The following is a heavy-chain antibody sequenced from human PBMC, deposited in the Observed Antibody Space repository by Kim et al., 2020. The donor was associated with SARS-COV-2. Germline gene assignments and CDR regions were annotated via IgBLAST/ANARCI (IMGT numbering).Heavy chain of an antibody. D-gene: IGHD1-26*01. J-gene: IGHJ4*02. V-gene: IGHV4-39*01. CDR1: GGSISSSSYY. Sequence: SETLSLTCTVSGGSISSSSYYWGWIRQPPGKGLEWIGSIYYSGSTYYNPSLKSRVTISVDTSKNQFSLKLSSVTAADTAVYYCARHRWELLRSGFDYWGQGTLVTVSS. CDR2: IYYSGST. CDR3: ARHRWELLRSGFDY.